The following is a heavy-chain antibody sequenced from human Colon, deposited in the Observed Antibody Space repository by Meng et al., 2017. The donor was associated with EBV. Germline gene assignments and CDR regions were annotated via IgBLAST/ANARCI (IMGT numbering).Heavy chain of an antibody. J-gene: IGHJ4*02. CDR2: IYYSGST. CDR1: GGSVSSGGYY. D-gene: IGHD6-19*01. V-gene: IGHV4-31*03. CDR3: ARVSSGWDYFDY. Sequence: LQGSGPGLVNPPPTLSLTCTVSGGSVSSGGYYWTWIRQHPGKGLEWFGHIYYSGSTFYNPSLKRRVIISIDTSKNQFSLNLRSVTAADTAVYYCARVSSGWDYFDYWGQGTLVTVSS.